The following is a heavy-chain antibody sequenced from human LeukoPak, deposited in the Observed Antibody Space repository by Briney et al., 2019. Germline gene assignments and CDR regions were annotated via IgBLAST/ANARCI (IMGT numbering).Heavy chain of an antibody. CDR3: ASQYGSGSYFHPNWFDP. J-gene: IGHJ5*02. V-gene: IGHV3-66*04. Sequence: PGGSLRLSCAASGFTVSSNYMSWVRQAPGKGLEWVSVIYSGGSTYYADSVKGRFTISRDNSKNTLYLQMNSLRAEDTAVYYCASQYGSGSYFHPNWFDPWGQGTLVTVSS. D-gene: IGHD3-10*01. CDR1: GFTVSSNY. CDR2: IYSGGST.